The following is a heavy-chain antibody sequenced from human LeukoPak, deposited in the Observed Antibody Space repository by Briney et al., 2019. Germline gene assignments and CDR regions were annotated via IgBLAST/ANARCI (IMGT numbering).Heavy chain of an antibody. Sequence: PSETLSLTCAVSGGSISSGGYSWSWIRQPPGKGLEWIGYIYHSGSTYYNPSLKSRVTISVDRSKNQFSLKLSSVTAADTAVYYCARGVTISRAIFGVVIMPHFDYWGQGTLVTVSS. CDR3: ARGVTISRAIFGVVIMPHFDY. V-gene: IGHV4-30-2*01. J-gene: IGHJ4*02. CDR2: IYHSGST. CDR1: GGSISSGGYS. D-gene: IGHD3-3*01.